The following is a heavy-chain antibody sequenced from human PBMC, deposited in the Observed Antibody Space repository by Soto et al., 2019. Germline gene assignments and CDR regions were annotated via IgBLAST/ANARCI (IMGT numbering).Heavy chain of an antibody. CDR1: GGSISSGGYY. Sequence: SETLSLTCTVSGGSISSGGYYWSWIRQHPGKGLEWIGYIYYSGSTYYNPSLKSRVTIPVDTSKNQFSLKLSSVTAADTAVYYCARGVLLWFGELPPFHDAFDIWGQGTMVTVSS. V-gene: IGHV4-31*03. D-gene: IGHD3-10*01. J-gene: IGHJ3*02. CDR3: ARGVLLWFGELPPFHDAFDI. CDR2: IYYSGST.